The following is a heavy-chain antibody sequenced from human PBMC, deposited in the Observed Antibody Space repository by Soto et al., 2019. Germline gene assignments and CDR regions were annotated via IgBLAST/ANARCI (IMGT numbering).Heavy chain of an antibody. Sequence: EVQLLESGGGLVQPGGSLRLSCAASGFTFSSYAMSWVRQAPGKGLEWVSAISGSGGSTYYADSVKGRFTISRDNSKNTLYLQMNCLRAEDTAVYYCAKDARPIRGVIDWFDPWGQGTLVTVSS. V-gene: IGHV3-23*01. CDR3: AKDARPIRGVIDWFDP. CDR1: GFTFSSYA. CDR2: ISGSGGST. D-gene: IGHD3-10*01. J-gene: IGHJ5*02.